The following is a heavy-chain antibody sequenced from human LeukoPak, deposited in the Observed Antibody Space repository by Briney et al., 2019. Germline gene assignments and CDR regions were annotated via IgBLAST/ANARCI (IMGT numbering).Heavy chain of an antibody. V-gene: IGHV3-7*01. CDR3: ARERGYYDNSGYLPTTYFQH. CDR2: IKQDGSEK. J-gene: IGHJ1*01. CDR1: GFTFSVYW. D-gene: IGHD3-22*01. Sequence: PGGSLRLSCAASGFTFSVYWMGWVRQAPGKGLEWVANIKQDGSEKYYVDSVKGRFTISRDNAKSSLFLQLNSLRAEDTAVYYCARERGYYDNSGYLPTTYFQHWGQGTLVTASS.